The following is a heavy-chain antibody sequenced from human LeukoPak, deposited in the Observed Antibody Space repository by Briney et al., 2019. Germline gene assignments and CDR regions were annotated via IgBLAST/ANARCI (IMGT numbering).Heavy chain of an antibody. D-gene: IGHD4-23*01. Sequence: PGGSLRLSCAASGFTFSSYSMNWVRQAPGEGLEWVSYISSLSGTIYYADSVKGRFTISRDNAKSSLYLQMDSLRAEDTAVYFCACRRWKTSAVDYWGQGTLVTVSS. CDR1: GFTFSSYS. J-gene: IGHJ4*02. CDR2: ISSLSGTI. V-gene: IGHV3-48*01. CDR3: ACRRWKTSAVDY.